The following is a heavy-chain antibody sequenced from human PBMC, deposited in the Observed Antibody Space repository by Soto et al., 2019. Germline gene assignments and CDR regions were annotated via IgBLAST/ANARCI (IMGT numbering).Heavy chain of an antibody. Sequence: SVKVSCKASGGTFSSYAISWVRQAPGQGLEWLGGIIPIFGTANYAQKFQGRVTITADKSTSTAYMELSSLRSEDTAVYYCARCVGWQQLVLALGYYGLDVWGQGTTVTVS. CDR3: ARCVGWQQLVLALGYYGLDV. V-gene: IGHV1-69*06. J-gene: IGHJ6*02. CDR2: IIPIFGTA. CDR1: GGTFSSYA. D-gene: IGHD6-13*01.